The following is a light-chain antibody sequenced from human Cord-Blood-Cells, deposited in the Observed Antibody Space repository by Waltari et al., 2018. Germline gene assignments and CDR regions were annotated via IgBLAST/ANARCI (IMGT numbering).Light chain of an antibody. Sequence: EMQLSRSPPPLSASVRHRVNIPCRASQSISSYLNWYQQKPGKAPKLLIYAASSLKSGVPARFSGSGSGTDFTLTISSLQPEDFATYYCQQSYSTPLTFGGGTKVEIK. CDR1: QSISSY. J-gene: IGKJ4*01. V-gene: IGKV1-39*01. CDR3: QQSYSTPLT. CDR2: AAS.